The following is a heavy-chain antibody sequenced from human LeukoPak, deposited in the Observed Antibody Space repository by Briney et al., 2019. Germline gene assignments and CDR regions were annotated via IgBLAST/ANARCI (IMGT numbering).Heavy chain of an antibody. Sequence: ASVKVSCKASGYTFTSYGISWVRQAPGQGLEWMGWISAYNGNTNYAQKLQGRVTMTTDTSTSTAYMELRSLRSDDTAVYYCAILSAARRGYSGYERDRNFDYWGQGTLVTVSS. D-gene: IGHD5-12*01. CDR1: GYTFTSYG. J-gene: IGHJ4*02. CDR3: AILSAARRGYSGYERDRNFDY. CDR2: ISAYNGNT. V-gene: IGHV1-18*01.